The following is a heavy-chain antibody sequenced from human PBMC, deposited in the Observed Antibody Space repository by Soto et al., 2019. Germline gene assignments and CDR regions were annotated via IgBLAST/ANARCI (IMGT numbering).Heavy chain of an antibody. Sequence: SVKVSCKASGYTFTSYAMHWVRQAPGQRLEKMGWINAGNGNTKYSQKFQGRVTITRDTSASTAYMELSSLRSEDTAVYYCAREFRYCSSTSCYLPAATPNWFDPWGQGTLVTVSS. D-gene: IGHD2-2*01. V-gene: IGHV1-3*01. J-gene: IGHJ5*02. CDR2: INAGNGNT. CDR3: AREFRYCSSTSCYLPAATPNWFDP. CDR1: GYTFTSYA.